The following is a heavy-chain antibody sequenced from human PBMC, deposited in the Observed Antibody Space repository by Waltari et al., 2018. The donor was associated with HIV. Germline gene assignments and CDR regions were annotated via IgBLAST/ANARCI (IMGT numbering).Heavy chain of an antibody. CDR1: GFTFSSYA. CDR3: AKSDLLWFGELSPGYFDY. J-gene: IGHJ4*02. Sequence: EVQLLESGGGLVQPGGSLRLSCAASGFTFSSYAMSWVRQAPGKGLEWVSAISGSGGSTYYADSVKGRFTISRDNSKNTLYLQMNSLRAEDTAVYYCAKSDLLWFGELSPGYFDYWGQGTLVTVSS. D-gene: IGHD3-10*01. CDR2: ISGSGGST. V-gene: IGHV3-23*01.